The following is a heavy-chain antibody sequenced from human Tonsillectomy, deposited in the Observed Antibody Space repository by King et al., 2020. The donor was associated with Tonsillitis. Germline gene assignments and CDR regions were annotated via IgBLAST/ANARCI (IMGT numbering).Heavy chain of an antibody. CDR1: GGSISSSSYY. D-gene: IGHD5-18*01. Sequence: QLQESGPGLVKPSETLALTCSVSGGSISSSSYYWGWIRQPPGKGLEWIGTIYYSGSTYYKTSLKNRVTISVDTSKNQFSLRLTSVTAADTAVYYCARLGDGYSYGWKFGAFDIWGQGTMVTVSS. CDR3: ARLGDGYSYGWKFGAFDI. V-gene: IGHV4-39*01. J-gene: IGHJ3*02. CDR2: IYYSGST.